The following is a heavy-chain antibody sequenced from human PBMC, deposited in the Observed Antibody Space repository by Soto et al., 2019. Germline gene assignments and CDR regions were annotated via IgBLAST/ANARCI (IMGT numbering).Heavy chain of an antibody. CDR2: IYYSGST. CDR1: GGSISSYY. J-gene: IGHJ4*02. CDR3: ARDLPNGNQYYFDY. V-gene: IGHV4-59*01. Sequence: SETLSLTCTVSGGSISSYYWSWIRQPPGKGLEWIGYIYYSGSTNYNPSLKSRVTISVDTSKNQFSLKLSSVTAADTAVYYCARDLPNGNQYYFDYWGQGTLVTVSS. D-gene: IGHD2-2*01.